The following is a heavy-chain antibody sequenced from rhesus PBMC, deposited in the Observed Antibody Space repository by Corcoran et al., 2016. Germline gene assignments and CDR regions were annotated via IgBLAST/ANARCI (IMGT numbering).Heavy chain of an antibody. CDR1: GGSISDSYR. CDR3: ARERGSEWYWYFDL. V-gene: IGHV4S10*01. CDR2: IYGSSTST. D-gene: IGHD6-25*01. Sequence: QVQLQESGPGVVKPSETLSLTCAVSGGSISDSYRWSWIRQPPGKGLEWIGYIYGSSTSTNYNPSLKRRVTISKDTSKNQFSLKLSSVTAADTAVYYCARERGSEWYWYFDLWGPGTPITISS. J-gene: IGHJ2*01.